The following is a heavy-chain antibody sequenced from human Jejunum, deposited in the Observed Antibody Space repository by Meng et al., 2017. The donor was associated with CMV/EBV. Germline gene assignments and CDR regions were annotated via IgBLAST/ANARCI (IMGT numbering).Heavy chain of an antibody. J-gene: IGHJ4*02. CDR1: SYW. D-gene: IGHD3/OR15-3a*01. Sequence: SYWIGWVRQMPGRGLEWMGIIHPYDSDTRYSPSFQGQVTISVDYSINTAYLQTSSLKASDTAIYYCARGGTYNFWTTYFSFPFDSWGQGTPVTVSS. V-gene: IGHV5-51*01. CDR2: IHPYDSDT. CDR3: ARGGTYNFWTTYFSFPFDS.